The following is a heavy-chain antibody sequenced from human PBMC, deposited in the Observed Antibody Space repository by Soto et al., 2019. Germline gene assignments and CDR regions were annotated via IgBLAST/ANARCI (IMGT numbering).Heavy chain of an antibody. CDR2: INAGNGNT. V-gene: IGHV1-3*01. Sequence: SVKVSFKASRYTFTSYGIDWVREAPGQRLEWTGWINAGNGNTKYSEKLQGRVTITRDTSASTAYLELSSLRSEDTAVYYCARDPNDSSAYYHHYYYGMDVWGQGTTVTVSS. CDR1: RYTFTSYG. J-gene: IGHJ6*02. CDR3: ARDPNDSSAYYHHYYYGMDV. D-gene: IGHD3-22*01.